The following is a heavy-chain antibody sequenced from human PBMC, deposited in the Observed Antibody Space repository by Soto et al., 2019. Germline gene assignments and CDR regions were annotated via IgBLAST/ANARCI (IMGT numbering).Heavy chain of an antibody. CDR2: LYSGGSK. J-gene: IGHJ6*02. Sequence: EVQLVESGGGLIQPGGSLRLSCVASGFSVSSNYMNWVRQAPGKGLEWVSVLYSGGSKYYADSVKGRFTISRDNSKNTLYLQMNSLRAEDTAVYYCARDGMVRGVRKYYGMDVWGQGTTVTVSS. D-gene: IGHD3-10*01. CDR1: GFSVSSNY. V-gene: IGHV3-53*01. CDR3: ARDGMVRGVRKYYGMDV.